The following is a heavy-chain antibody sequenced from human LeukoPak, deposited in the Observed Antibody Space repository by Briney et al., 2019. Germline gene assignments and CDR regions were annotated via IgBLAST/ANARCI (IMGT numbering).Heavy chain of an antibody. CDR2: MIPIFGTA. D-gene: IGHD2-15*01. CDR3: AGRVYCSGGSCYSWFDY. CDR1: GGTFSSYA. J-gene: IGHJ4*02. Sequence: ASVKVSCKASGGTFSSYAISWVRQAPGQGLEWMGGMIPIFGTANYAQKFQGRVTITADESTSTAYMELSSLRSEDTAVYYCAGRVYCSGGSCYSWFDYWGQGTLVTVSS. V-gene: IGHV1-69*13.